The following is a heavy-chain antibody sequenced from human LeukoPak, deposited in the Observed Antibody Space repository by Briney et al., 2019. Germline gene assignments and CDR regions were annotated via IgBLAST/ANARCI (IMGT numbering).Heavy chain of an antibody. CDR1: GFTFSSYA. Sequence: HPGRSLRLSCAASGFTFSSYAMHWVRQAPGKGLEWVAVISYDGSNKYYADSVKGRFTISRDNSKNTLYLQMNSLRAEDTAVYYCARGDYTWIQLWNLFDYWGQGTLVTVSS. CDR3: ARGDYTWIQLWNLFDY. V-gene: IGHV3-30*04. D-gene: IGHD5-18*01. CDR2: ISYDGSNK. J-gene: IGHJ4*02.